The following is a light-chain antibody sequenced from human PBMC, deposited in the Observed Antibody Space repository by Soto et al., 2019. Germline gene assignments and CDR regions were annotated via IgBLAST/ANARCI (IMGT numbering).Light chain of an antibody. J-gene: IGKJ5*01. CDR3: QQYSQWPIT. Sequence: EIVLTQSPATLYVSPGERATLSCRAIQSINNNYLAWYQQKPGQAPRLLIYGISTRSTGVPARFSGSGSGTEVTLIISSLQSEDFAVYSCQQYSQWPITFGQGTRLEIK. CDR1: QSINNN. CDR2: GIS. V-gene: IGKV3-15*01.